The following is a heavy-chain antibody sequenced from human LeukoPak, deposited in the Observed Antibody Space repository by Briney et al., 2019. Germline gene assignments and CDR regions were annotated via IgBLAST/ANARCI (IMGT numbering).Heavy chain of an antibody. CDR2: VKGDGSQK. CDR3: AREAY. V-gene: IGHV3-7*01. Sequence: PGGSLRLSCAASGFNFNNYAMSWVRQAPGKGLEWVASVKGDGSQKNYMDSVKGRFTISRDNAKKSLVLEMNSLRVEDTAVYYCAREAYWGPGILVTVSS. CDR1: GFNFNNYA. J-gene: IGHJ4*02.